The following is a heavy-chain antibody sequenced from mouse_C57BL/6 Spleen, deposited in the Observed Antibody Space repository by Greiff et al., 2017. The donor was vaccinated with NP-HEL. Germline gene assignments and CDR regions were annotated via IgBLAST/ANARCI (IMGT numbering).Heavy chain of an antibody. J-gene: IGHJ2*01. CDR3: TGRIYPAYFDY. CDR1: GFTFSNYW. Sequence: EVKLQESGGGLVQPGGSMKLSCVASGFTFSNYWMNWVRQSPEKGLEWVAQIRLKSDNYATHYAESVKGRFTISRDDSKSSVYLQMNNLRAEDTGIYYCTGRIYPAYFDYWGQGTTLTVSS. CDR2: IRLKSDNYAT. V-gene: IGHV6-3*01. D-gene: IGHD2-1*01.